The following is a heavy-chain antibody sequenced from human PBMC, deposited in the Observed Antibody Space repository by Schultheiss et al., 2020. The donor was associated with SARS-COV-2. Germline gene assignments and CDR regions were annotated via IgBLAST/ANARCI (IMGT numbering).Heavy chain of an antibody. CDR2: ISYSGST. CDR3: ARSYYYDSIRSWYFDL. V-gene: IGHV4-59*12. D-gene: IGHD3-22*01. CDR1: GGSFSGYY. Sequence: SETLSLTCAVYGGSFSGYYWSWIRQPPGKGLEWIGYISYSGSTYYNPSLKSRVTISVDKSKNQFSLKLSSVTAADTAVYYCARSYYYDSIRSWYFDLWGRGTLVTVSS. J-gene: IGHJ2*01.